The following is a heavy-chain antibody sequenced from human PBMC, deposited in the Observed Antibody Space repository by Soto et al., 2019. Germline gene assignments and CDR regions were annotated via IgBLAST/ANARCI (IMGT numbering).Heavy chain of an antibody. J-gene: IGHJ4*02. CDR3: ARLVGEKMAPILDY. CDR1: GFTFSSYA. D-gene: IGHD2-8*02. Sequence: EVQLLESGGDLVQPGGSLRLSCAASGFTFSSYAMSWVRRAPGKGLEWVSVITGTGGGTYYADSVKGRITISSDNSNNPLYTQMSRLRAEDTGVYYCARLVGEKMAPILDYWGQGTLFTVSS. CDR2: ITGTGGGT. V-gene: IGHV3-23*01.